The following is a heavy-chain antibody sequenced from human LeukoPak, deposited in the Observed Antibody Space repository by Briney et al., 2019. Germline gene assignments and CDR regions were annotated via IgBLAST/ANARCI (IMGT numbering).Heavy chain of an antibody. D-gene: IGHD6-13*01. CDR2: ISSSSSYI. V-gene: IGHV3-21*04. J-gene: IGHJ5*02. CDR1: GFTFSSYE. CDR3: AHPTEYSSSWYGNWFDP. Sequence: GGSLRLSCAASGFTFSSYEMNWVRQAPGKGLEWVSSISSSSSYIYYADSVKGRFTISRDNAKNSLYLQMNSLRAEDTAVYYCAHPTEYSSSWYGNWFDPWGQGTLVTVSS.